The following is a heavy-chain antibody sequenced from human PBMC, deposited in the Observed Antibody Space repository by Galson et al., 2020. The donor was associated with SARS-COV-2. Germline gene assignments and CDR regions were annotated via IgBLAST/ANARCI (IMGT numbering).Heavy chain of an antibody. Sequence: SETLSLTCTVSGGSISSSGYYWGWIRQPPGKGLEWIGCMYYSGSTYYNPSLKSRVTISGDTSKNQFSLKVTSVTAADTAVYYCAIDEWYGHGFNSPDCWGQGTLVTVSS. CDR1: GGSISSSGYY. CDR3: AIDEWYGHGFNSPDC. V-gene: IGHV4-39*07. CDR2: MYYSGST. J-gene: IGHJ4*02. D-gene: IGHD5-18*01.